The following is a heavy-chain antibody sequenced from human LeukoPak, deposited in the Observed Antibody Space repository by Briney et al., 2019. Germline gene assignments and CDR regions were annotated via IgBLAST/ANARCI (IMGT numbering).Heavy chain of an antibody. V-gene: IGHV3-21*01. CDR3: ASNREAV. CDR1: GFTFSTYG. CDR2: ISSSNSYT. D-gene: IGHD5-24*01. Sequence: GGPLRLSCAASGFTFSTYGFNWVRQAPGKGLEWVSSISSSNSYTDYADSVKGRFTISRDNAKDSLYLQMNSLRAEDTAVYYCASNREAVWGQGTTVTVSS. J-gene: IGHJ6*02.